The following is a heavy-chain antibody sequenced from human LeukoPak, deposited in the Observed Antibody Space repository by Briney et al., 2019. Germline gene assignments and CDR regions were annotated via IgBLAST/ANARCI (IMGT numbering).Heavy chain of an antibody. CDR1: GDSVSSNSAA. CDR3: ARDRTTINYYGSGSYDY. D-gene: IGHD3-10*01. Sequence: SQTLSLTCATSGDSVSSNSAAWNWIRQSPSRGLEWLGRTYYRSKWYNDYAVSVKSRITINPDTSKNQFSLQLNSVTPEDTAVYYCARDRTTINYYGSGSYDYWGQGTLVTVSS. CDR2: TYYRSKWYN. J-gene: IGHJ4*02. V-gene: IGHV6-1*01.